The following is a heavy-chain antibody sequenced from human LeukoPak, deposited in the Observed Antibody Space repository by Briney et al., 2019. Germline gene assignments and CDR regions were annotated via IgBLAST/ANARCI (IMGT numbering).Heavy chain of an antibody. J-gene: IGHJ4*02. V-gene: IGHV1-2*02. D-gene: IGHD6-6*01. CDR2: INSNSGGI. CDR1: GYTFTDYY. CDR3: ARTSIAARRADFDY. Sequence: ASVKVSCKTSGYTFTDYYIHWMRQAPGQGLEWMGWINSNSGGISYPQKFQGRVTLTRDTPARTVFMELNRLTSDDTAVYYCARTSIAARRADFDYWGQGTVVTVSS.